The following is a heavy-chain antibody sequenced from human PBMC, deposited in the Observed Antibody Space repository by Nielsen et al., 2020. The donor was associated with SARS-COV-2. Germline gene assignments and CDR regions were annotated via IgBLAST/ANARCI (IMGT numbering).Heavy chain of an antibody. CDR2: IYPGDSDT. D-gene: IGHD6-13*01. Sequence: VCQMPGKGLEWMGIIYPGDSDTRYSPSFQGQVTISADKSISTAYLQWSSLKASDTAMYYCARLTELHPQLIAAAGFDYWGQGTLVTVSS. V-gene: IGHV5-51*01. CDR3: ARLTELHPQLIAAAGFDY. J-gene: IGHJ4*02.